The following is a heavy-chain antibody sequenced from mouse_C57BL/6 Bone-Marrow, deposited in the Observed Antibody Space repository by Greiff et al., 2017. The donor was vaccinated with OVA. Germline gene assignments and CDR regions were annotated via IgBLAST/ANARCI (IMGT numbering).Heavy chain of an antibody. CDR2: ISDGGSYT. J-gene: IGHJ4*01. CDR3: ARYGYDDYYAMDY. D-gene: IGHD2-2*01. Sequence: EVQLVESGGGLVKPGGSLKLSCAASGFTFSSYAMSWVRQTPEKRLEWVATISDGGSYTYYPDNVKGRFTISRDNAKNNLYLQMSHLKSEDTAMDYCARYGYDDYYAMDYWGQGTSVTVSS. V-gene: IGHV5-4*01. CDR1: GFTFSSYA.